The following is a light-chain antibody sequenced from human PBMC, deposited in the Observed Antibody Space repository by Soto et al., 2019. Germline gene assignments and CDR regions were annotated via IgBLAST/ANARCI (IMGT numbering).Light chain of an antibody. J-gene: IGKJ5*01. Sequence: DIQMTQSPSSLSASVGDRVTITCQASQDITRYLNWYQQKPGKAPKVLIYHASNLETGVPSRFSGRGSGTDFSFTISSLQPEDIATYYCLQYHNFPLTFGQGTRLEI. CDR1: QDITRY. V-gene: IGKV1-33*01. CDR2: HAS. CDR3: LQYHNFPLT.